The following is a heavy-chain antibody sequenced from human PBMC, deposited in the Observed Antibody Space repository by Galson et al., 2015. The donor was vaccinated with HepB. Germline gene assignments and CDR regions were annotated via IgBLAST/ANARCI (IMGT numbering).Heavy chain of an antibody. J-gene: IGHJ4*02. V-gene: IGHV3-30*18. D-gene: IGHD4-17*01. CDR3: AKGKTGYYGPLEY. CDR1: GFTFSTYG. Sequence: SLRLSCAASGFTFSTYGMHWVRQAPGKGLEWVAVISYDESNKFYADSVKGRFTISRDNSKNTLYLQMNGLRAEDTALFYCAKGKTGYYGPLEYWGQGTLVTVSS. CDR2: ISYDESNK.